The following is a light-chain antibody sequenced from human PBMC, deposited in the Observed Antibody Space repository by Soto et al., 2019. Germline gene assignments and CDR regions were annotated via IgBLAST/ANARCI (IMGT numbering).Light chain of an antibody. CDR3: QQYGNSPWT. CDR1: QSVRSSY. CDR2: GAS. J-gene: IGKJ1*01. V-gene: IGKV3-20*01. Sequence: IVLTQSPCTLSLSPGERATLSGRASQSVRSSYLAWYQQKPGQAPRLFIYGASSRATGIPDRFSGSGSGTDFTLTISRLEPEDFAVYHCQQYGNSPWTFGQGTKVDIK.